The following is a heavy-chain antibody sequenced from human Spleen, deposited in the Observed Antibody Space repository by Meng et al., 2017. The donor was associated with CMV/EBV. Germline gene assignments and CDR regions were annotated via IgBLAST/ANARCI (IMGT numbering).Heavy chain of an antibody. D-gene: IGHD6-6*01. J-gene: IGHJ4*02. CDR2: ISTYNGNT. CDR3: VRDRSWN. V-gene: IGHV1-18*01. CDR1: GYTATTYD. Sequence: ASVKVSCKASGYTATTYDISWVRQAPGHGLEWMGWISTYNGNTKYAQKLQGRVTMTKDTSTRTAYMELRSLRPDDTAMYYCVRDRSWNWGQGTLVTVSS.